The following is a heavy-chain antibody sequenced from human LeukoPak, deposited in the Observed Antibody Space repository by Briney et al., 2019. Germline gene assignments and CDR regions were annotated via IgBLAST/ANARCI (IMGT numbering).Heavy chain of an antibody. Sequence: GRSLRLSCAAPGFTFSNAWMSWVRQAPGKGLEWVGRIKSKTDGGTTDYAAPVKGRFTISRDDSKNTLYLQMNSLKTEDTAVCYCTTGYYYGSGSWWGQGTLVTGSS. V-gene: IGHV3-15*01. CDR3: TTGYYYGSGSW. D-gene: IGHD3-10*01. CDR1: GFTFSNAW. CDR2: IKSKTDGGTT. J-gene: IGHJ4*02.